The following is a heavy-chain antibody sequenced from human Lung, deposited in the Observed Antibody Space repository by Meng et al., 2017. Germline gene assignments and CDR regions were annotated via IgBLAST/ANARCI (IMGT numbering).Heavy chain of an antibody. D-gene: IGHD3-16*01. CDR2: IYYSGAT. CDR3: ARRVHDGRHYHYFDY. J-gene: IGHJ4*02. V-gene: IGHV4-39*01. Sequence: QLQLQESGPGLVKPSETLSLPCTVSGGSISSSSNYWDWIRQPPGKRLEWSGSIYYSGATYYNPSLKSRVTMSVDTSKNQFSLRLSSVTAADTAVFYCARRVHDGRHYHYFDYWGQGALVTVSS. CDR1: GGSISSSSNY.